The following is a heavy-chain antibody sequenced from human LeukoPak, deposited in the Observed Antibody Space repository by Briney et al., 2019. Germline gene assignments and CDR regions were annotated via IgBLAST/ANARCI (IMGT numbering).Heavy chain of an antibody. D-gene: IGHD6-19*01. J-gene: IGHJ4*02. V-gene: IGHV3-30*18. CDR2: ISYDGSNK. Sequence: GRSLRLSCAASGFTFSSYGMHWVRQAPGKGLEWVAVISYDGSNKYYADSVKGRFTISRDNSKNTLYLQMNSLRAEDTAVYYCAKAAVAGPGEDYWGQGPLVTVSS. CDR1: GFTFSSYG. CDR3: AKAAVAGPGEDY.